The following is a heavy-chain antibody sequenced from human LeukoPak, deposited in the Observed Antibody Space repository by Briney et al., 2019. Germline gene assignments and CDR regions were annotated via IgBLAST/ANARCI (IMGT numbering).Heavy chain of an antibody. Sequence: ASVKVSCKASGYTFTGYYMHWVRQAPGQGLEWMGWINPNSGGTNYAQKFQGWVTMTRDTSISTAYMELSRLRSDDTAVYYCARGVCSGGSCYSPCYYYGMDVWGQGTTVTVSS. CDR1: GYTFTGYY. V-gene: IGHV1-2*04. D-gene: IGHD2-15*01. CDR2: INPNSGGT. CDR3: ARGVCSGGSCYSPCYYYGMDV. J-gene: IGHJ6*02.